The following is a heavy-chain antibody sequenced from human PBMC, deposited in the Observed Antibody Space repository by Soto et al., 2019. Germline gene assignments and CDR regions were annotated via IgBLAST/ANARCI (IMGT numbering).Heavy chain of an antibody. D-gene: IGHD2-8*01. CDR1: GGTFSSYA. J-gene: IGHJ6*02. V-gene: IGHV1-69*13. CDR3: ARDQWDSRDGYNGVYSGSDV. Sequence: EASVKVSCKASGGTFSSYAISWVRQAPGQGLEWMGGIIPIFGTANYAQKFQGRVTITADESTSTAYMELSSLRSEDTAVYYCARDQWDSRDGYNGVYSGSDVWG. CDR2: IIPIFGTA.